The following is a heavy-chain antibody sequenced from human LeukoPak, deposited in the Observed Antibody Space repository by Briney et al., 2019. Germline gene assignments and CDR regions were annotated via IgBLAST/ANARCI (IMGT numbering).Heavy chain of an antibody. J-gene: IGHJ4*02. D-gene: IGHD4-17*01. CDR2: ISSSGSTI. V-gene: IGHV3-48*03. CDR3: ARDPRHGDYGDY. CDR1: GFTFSSYE. Sequence: TGGSLRLSCAASGFTFSSYEMNWVRQAPGKGLEWVSHISSSGSTIYYADSVKGRFTISRDNAKNSLYLQMNSLRAEDTAAYYCARDPRHGDYGDYWGQGTLVTVSS.